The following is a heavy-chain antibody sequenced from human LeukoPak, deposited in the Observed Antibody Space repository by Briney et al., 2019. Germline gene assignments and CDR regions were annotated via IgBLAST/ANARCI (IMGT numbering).Heavy chain of an antibody. CDR3: ARGTLDITKIRGVISPFDY. CDR1: GFNFRSNA. Sequence: GRSLRLSCAASGFNFRSNAMHWVRQAPGKGLEWVAVISYDGSNKFYADSVKGRFTISRDNSKNTLYLQMNSLRAEDTAVYYCARGTLDITKIRGVISPFDYWGQGTLVTVSS. V-gene: IGHV3-30*03. CDR2: ISYDGSNK. D-gene: IGHD3-10*01. J-gene: IGHJ4*02.